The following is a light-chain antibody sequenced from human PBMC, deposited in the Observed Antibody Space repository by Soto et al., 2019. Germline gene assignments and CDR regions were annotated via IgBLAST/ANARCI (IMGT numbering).Light chain of an antibody. CDR2: EVS. V-gene: IGLV2-14*01. Sequence: QSALTQPASVSGSPGQSITISCTGTTSDIGGHKYVSWYQQHPDKAPKVLIFEVSNRPSGISDRFSGSKSGNTASLTISGLQAEDEADYYCSSYTSDWGVFGTGTKVTVL. CDR1: TSDIGGHKY. CDR3: SSYTSDWGV. J-gene: IGLJ1*01.